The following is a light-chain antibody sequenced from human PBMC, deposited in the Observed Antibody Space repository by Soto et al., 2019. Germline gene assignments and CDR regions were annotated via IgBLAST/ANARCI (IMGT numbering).Light chain of an antibody. Sequence: DIQMTQSPSTLSASVGDRVTITCRASQSISKGLAWYQQNPGKAPKLLIYEASSLQSGVPSRFSGSGSGTEFILTISSLQPDDSATYYCQQYNTLFRTVDQGTKVEIK. CDR1: QSISKG. CDR2: EAS. V-gene: IGKV1-5*03. CDR3: QQYNTLFRT. J-gene: IGKJ1*01.